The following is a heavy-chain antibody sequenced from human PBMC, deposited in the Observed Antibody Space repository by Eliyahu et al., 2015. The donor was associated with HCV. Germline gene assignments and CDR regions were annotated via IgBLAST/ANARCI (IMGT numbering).Heavy chain of an antibody. Sequence: QVQLQQWGAGLLKPSETLSLTCAVYGGSFSGYYWSWIRQPPGKGLEWIGEINHSGKHHYKPSLKSRVTISVDTSKNQFSLKLSSVTAADTAVYYCARARLEYGDGMDVWGQGTTVTVSS. CDR2: INHSGKH. CDR3: ARARLEYGDGMDV. V-gene: IGHV4-34*01. J-gene: IGHJ6*02. CDR1: GGSFSGYY. D-gene: IGHD4-17*01.